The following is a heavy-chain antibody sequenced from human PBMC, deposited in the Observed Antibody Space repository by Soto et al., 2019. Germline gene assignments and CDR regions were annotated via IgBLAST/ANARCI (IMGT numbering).Heavy chain of an antibody. J-gene: IGHJ6*03. Sequence: EVQLVESGGGLVKPGGSLRLSCAASGFTFTNAWMSWVRQAPGEGLEWVGRIKSKTDGGTTDYAAPVKGRFTISRDDSKNTLYLQMNSLKTEDTAVYYCTTSSIWRNYYMDVWGKGTTVTVSS. V-gene: IGHV3-15*01. CDR1: GFTFTNAW. CDR2: IKSKTDGGTT. D-gene: IGHD6-13*01. CDR3: TTSSIWRNYYMDV.